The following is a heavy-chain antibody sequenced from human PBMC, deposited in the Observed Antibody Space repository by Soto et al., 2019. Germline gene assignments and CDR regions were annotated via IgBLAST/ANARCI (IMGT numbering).Heavy chain of an antibody. CDR1: GYTFTSYD. Sequence: QVQLVQSGAEVKKPGASVKVSCKASGYTFTSYDINWVRQATGQGLEWMGWMNPNSGNTGYAQKLQGRVTMTRNTSIGTAYMELSSLRSEDTAVYYCARVDYGYYYYGMDVWGQGTTVTVSS. J-gene: IGHJ6*02. V-gene: IGHV1-8*01. CDR2: MNPNSGNT. CDR3: ARVDYGYYYYGMDV. D-gene: IGHD4-17*01.